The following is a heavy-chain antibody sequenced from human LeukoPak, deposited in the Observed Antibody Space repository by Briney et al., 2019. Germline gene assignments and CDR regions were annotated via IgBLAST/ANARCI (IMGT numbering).Heavy chain of an antibody. CDR3: AKDPNYYDTNAFDT. V-gene: IGHV3-15*01. J-gene: IGHJ3*02. CDR2: IKSKTDGATT. CDR1: EFTFINAW. Sequence: PGGSLRLSCAASEFTFINAWMSWVRRAPGKGPEWVGRIKSKTDGATTDYAAPVKGRFTISRDDSKSILYLQLNSAKTEDTAVYYCAKDPNYYDTNAFDTWGQGTMVTVSS. D-gene: IGHD3-22*01.